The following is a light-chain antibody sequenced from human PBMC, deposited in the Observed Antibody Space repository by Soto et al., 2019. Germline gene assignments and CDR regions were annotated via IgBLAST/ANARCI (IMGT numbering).Light chain of an antibody. CDR2: DTS. CDR3: QQYGSSAS. J-gene: IGKJ1*01. V-gene: IGKV3D-20*01. Sequence: DIVLTQSPATLSLSPGERATLYCGASQSVSGGFLAWYQQKPGLAPRLIFYDTSFRATGIHDRFSGRGSGTDFTLTSSRLDPEDFAVYYCQQYGSSASFGQGTKVEIK. CDR1: QSVSGGF.